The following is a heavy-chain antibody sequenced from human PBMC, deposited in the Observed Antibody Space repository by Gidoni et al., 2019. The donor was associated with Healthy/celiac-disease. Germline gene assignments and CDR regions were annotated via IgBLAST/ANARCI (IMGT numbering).Heavy chain of an antibody. CDR1: GGSISSGGYY. V-gene: IGHV4-31*03. D-gene: IGHD4-17*01. Sequence: QVQLQESGPGLVKPSQTLSLTCTVPGGSISSGGYYWSWIRQHPGKGLEWIGYIYYSGSTYYNPSLKSRVTISVDTSKNQFSLKLSSVTAADTAVYYCAREANYGDYRRGGPFDYWGQGTLVTVSS. CDR3: AREANYGDYRRGGPFDY. J-gene: IGHJ4*02. CDR2: IYYSGST.